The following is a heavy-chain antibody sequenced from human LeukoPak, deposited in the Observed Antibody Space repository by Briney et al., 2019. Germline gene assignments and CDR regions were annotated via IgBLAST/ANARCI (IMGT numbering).Heavy chain of an antibody. J-gene: IGHJ5*02. CDR1: GGSISSGSYY. Sequence: SQTLSLTCTVSGGSISSGSYYWSWIRQPAGKGLEWIGRIYTSGSTNYNPSLKSRVTISVDTSKNQFSLKLSSVTAADTAVYYCARDFQYYYGSESYSWWFDPWGQGTLVTVSS. V-gene: IGHV4-61*02. CDR3: ARDFQYYYGSESYSWWFDP. D-gene: IGHD3-10*01. CDR2: IYTSGST.